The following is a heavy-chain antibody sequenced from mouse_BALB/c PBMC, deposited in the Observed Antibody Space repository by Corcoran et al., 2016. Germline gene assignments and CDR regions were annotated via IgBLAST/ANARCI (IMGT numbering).Heavy chain of an antibody. J-gene: IGHJ2*01. Sequence: QVQLQQSGAELVRPGTSVKVSCKASGYAFTNYLIEWVKQRPGQGLEWIGVINPGSGGTNYNEKFKGKATLTADKSSSTAYMQLSSLTSDDSAVYFCARSDYGIHYFDYWGQGTTLTVSS. CDR1: GYAFTNYL. CDR3: ARSDYGIHYFDY. CDR2: INPGSGGT. D-gene: IGHD2-1*01. V-gene: IGHV1-54*01.